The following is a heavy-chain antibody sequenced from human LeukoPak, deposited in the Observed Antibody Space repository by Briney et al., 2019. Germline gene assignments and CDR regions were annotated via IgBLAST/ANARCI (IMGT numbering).Heavy chain of an antibody. CDR2: ISSSSSYI. CDR3: VTKEPSTSGWSY. CDR1: GFTFTIFG. V-gene: IGHV3-21*01. Sequence: GGSLRLSCAASGFTFTIFGLNWVRQAPGKGPEWVSSISSSSSYIYYADSVKGRFTISRDNAENSVYLQMNDLRAEDTGVYYCVTKEPSTSGWSYWGQGTLVTVSS. J-gene: IGHJ4*02. D-gene: IGHD6-19*01.